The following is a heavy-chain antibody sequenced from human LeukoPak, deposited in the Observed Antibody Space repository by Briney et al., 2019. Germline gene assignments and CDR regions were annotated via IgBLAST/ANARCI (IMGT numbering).Heavy chain of an antibody. CDR3: ARNRSEPLGNGGSFAY. V-gene: IGHV4-38-2*01. Sequence: PSETLSLTCAVSGYSISSGDYWGWIRQPPGKGLEWIGSIFNSGSTYYNPSLKSRVTISADTSKRHFSLKLSSVTAADTAVYYCARNRSEPLGNGGSFAYLGQGTLVTVSS. J-gene: IGHJ4*02. D-gene: IGHD3-16*01. CDR1: GYSISSGDY. CDR2: IFNSGST.